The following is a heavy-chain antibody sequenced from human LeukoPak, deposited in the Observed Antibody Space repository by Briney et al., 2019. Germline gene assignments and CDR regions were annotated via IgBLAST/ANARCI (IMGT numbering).Heavy chain of an antibody. D-gene: IGHD3-22*01. CDR2: ISGSGGST. Sequence: GGSLRLSCAASGFTFSSYAMSWVRQAPGKGLEWVSAISGSGGSTYYADSAKGRFTISRDNSKNTLYLQMNSLRAEDTAVYYCAKDRQDYDSGDYFDYWGQGTLVTVSS. CDR1: GFTFSSYA. J-gene: IGHJ4*02. CDR3: AKDRQDYDSGDYFDY. V-gene: IGHV3-23*01.